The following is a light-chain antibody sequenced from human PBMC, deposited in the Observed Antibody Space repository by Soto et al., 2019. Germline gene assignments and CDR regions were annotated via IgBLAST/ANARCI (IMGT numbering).Light chain of an antibody. CDR2: AAS. J-gene: IGKJ5*01. V-gene: IGKV1-39*01. CDR1: QSISNW. Sequence: IERTQSPATLSSSLGDRRTLSCRASQSISNWLAWYQQKPGNAPKLLIYAASSLQSGVPSRFSGSGSGTDFTLTISSQQPEDFATYYCQQSYSTFTFGQGTRLEI. CDR3: QQSYSTFT.